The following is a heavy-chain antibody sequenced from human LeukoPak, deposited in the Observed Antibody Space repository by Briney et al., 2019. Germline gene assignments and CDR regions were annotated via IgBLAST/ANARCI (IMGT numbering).Heavy chain of an antibody. CDR1: GGSISSYY. CDR2: IYYSGST. Sequence: SETLSLTCTVSGGSISSYYWSWIRQPPGKGLEWIGYIYYSGSTNYNPSLKSRVTISVDTSKNQFSLKLSSVTAADTAVHYCARAYYRNGPAMVSSYFDYWGQGTLVTVSS. D-gene: IGHD5-18*01. CDR3: ARAYYRNGPAMVSSYFDY. V-gene: IGHV4-59*01. J-gene: IGHJ4*02.